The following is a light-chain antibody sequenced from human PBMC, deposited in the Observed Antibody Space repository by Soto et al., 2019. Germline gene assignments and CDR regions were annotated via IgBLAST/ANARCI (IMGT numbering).Light chain of an antibody. CDR3: QQANSYPWT. CDR1: QSFTSNY. J-gene: IGKJ1*01. Sequence: IVLTQSPVTLSLSPCEKATLSCSSIQSFTSNYLAWYQQKPGQAPRLLIYGASSRATGIPDRFSGSGSGTDFTLTISSLQPEDFATYYCQQANSYPWTFGQGTKVDIK. CDR2: GAS. V-gene: IGKV3-20*01.